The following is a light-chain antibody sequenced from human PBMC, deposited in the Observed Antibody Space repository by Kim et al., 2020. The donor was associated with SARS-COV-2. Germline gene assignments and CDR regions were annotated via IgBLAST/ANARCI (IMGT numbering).Light chain of an antibody. V-gene: IGLV3-1*01. CDR2: QDI. J-gene: IGLJ2*01. Sequence: SYELTQPPSVSVSPGQTASITCSGDELGDKYVFWYQQKPGQSPVLVIYQDIKRPSGIPERFSASNSGNTATLTIRGTQATDEADYYCQAWDSGTAVVFGG. CDR1: ELGDKY. CDR3: QAWDSGTAVV.